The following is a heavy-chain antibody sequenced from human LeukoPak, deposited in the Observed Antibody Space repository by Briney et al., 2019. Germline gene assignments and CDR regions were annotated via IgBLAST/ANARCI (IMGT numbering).Heavy chain of an antibody. V-gene: IGHV3-9*01. CDR2: ISWNSGSI. Sequence: SLRLSCAASGFTFDDYAMHWVRPAPGKGLEWVSGISWNSGSIGYAGSVKGRFTISRDNAKNSLYLQMNSLRAEDTALYYCAKEVTHPGSAFDIWGQGTMVTVSS. CDR3: AKEVTHPGSAFDI. D-gene: IGHD2-21*02. CDR1: GFTFDDYA. J-gene: IGHJ3*02.